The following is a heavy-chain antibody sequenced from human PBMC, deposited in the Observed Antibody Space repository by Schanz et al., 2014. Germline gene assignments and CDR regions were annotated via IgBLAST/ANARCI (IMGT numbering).Heavy chain of an antibody. Sequence: QVQLVQSGAEVKKPGSSVKVSCKASGGTFSSYTISWVRQAPGQGLEWMGRIISILGIPNYAQKFQGRVTFTADKSTSTAYMELSSLRSDDTAVYYCASSGAGYSSSWDFDYWGQGTLVTVSS. V-gene: IGHV1-69*02. D-gene: IGHD6-13*01. CDR1: GGTFSSYT. CDR3: ASSGAGYSSSWDFDY. J-gene: IGHJ4*02. CDR2: IISILGIP.